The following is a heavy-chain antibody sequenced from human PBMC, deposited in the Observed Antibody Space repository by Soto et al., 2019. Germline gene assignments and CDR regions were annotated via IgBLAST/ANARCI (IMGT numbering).Heavy chain of an antibody. D-gene: IGHD1-26*01. Sequence: QVQLVQSGAEVKKPGASVKVSCKASGYTFTSYGISWVRQASGQGLEWMAWISAYNGNTNYAQKLQGRVTMTTDTATSTAYMELRSLRSDDTAVYYCARLEGKLATDWYFDLWGRGTLVTVSS. CDR3: ARLEGKLATDWYFDL. J-gene: IGHJ2*01. CDR2: ISAYNGNT. CDR1: GYTFTSYG. V-gene: IGHV1-18*01.